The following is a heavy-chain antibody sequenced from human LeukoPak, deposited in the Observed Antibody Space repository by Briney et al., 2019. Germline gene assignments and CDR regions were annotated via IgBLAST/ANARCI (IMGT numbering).Heavy chain of an antibody. Sequence: PSETLSLTRTVSAGSISDYYWNWIRQPAGKGLEWIGYIYYSGSTNYNPSLKSRVTISVDTSKNQFSLNLSSVTAADTAVYYCARGTNLVYSGQGTLVTVSS. CDR1: AGSISDYY. CDR3: ARGTNLVY. D-gene: IGHD5-24*01. V-gene: IGHV4-59*01. J-gene: IGHJ4*02. CDR2: IYYSGST.